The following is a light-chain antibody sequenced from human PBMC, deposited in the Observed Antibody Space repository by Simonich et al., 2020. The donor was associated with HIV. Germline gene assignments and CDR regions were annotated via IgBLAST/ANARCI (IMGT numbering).Light chain of an antibody. CDR1: QSVLYSSNNKNY. CDR2: WAS. V-gene: IGKV4-1*01. J-gene: IGKJ1*01. Sequence: DIVMTQSPDSLAVSLGERATINCKSSQSVLYSSNNKNYLAWYQQKPGRPPKLLIYWASTRESGVPDRFSGSGSETDFTLTISSLQAEDVAVYYCQQYYSTPPAFGQGTKVEIK. CDR3: QQYYSTPPA.